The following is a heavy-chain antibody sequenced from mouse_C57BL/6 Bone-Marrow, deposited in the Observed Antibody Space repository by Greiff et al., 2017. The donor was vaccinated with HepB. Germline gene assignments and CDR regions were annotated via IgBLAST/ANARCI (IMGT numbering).Heavy chain of an antibody. CDR3: ARRGDDYDGLDY. J-gene: IGHJ2*01. D-gene: IGHD2-4*01. CDR2: ISNLAYSI. Sequence: EVNVVESGGGLVQPGGSLKLSCAASGFTFSDYGMAWVRQAPRKGPEWVAFISNLAYSIYYADTVTGLFTISRENDKNTLYLEMSSLRSADTAMYYCARRGDDYDGLDYWGQGTTLTVSS. V-gene: IGHV5-15*01. CDR1: GFTFSDYG.